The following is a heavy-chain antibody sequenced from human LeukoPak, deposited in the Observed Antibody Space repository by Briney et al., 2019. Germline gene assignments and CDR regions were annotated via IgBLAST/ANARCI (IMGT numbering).Heavy chain of an antibody. V-gene: IGHV3-30*02. CDR3: ARVVWIQLWSPFDY. D-gene: IGHD5-18*01. Sequence: GGSLRLSCAASGFTFSSYGMHWVRQAPGKGLEWVAFIRYDGSNKYYADSVKGRFTISRDNSKNTLYLQMNSLRAEDTAVYYCARVVWIQLWSPFDYWGQGTLVTVSS. CDR2: IRYDGSNK. CDR1: GFTFSSYG. J-gene: IGHJ4*02.